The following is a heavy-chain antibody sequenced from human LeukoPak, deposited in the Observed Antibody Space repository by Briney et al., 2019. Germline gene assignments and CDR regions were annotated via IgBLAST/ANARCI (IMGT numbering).Heavy chain of an antibody. CDR2: ISSSSNTI. CDR1: GFTFSSYS. J-gene: IGHJ4*02. CDR3: ATESGTYSGTCFDY. V-gene: IGHV3-48*01. Sequence: PGGSLRLSCAASGFTFSSYSMNWVRQAPGKGLEWVSSISSSSNTIYYADSVKGRFTISRDNAKNSLYLQMNSLRAEDTAVYYCATESGTYSGTCFDYWGQGNLVTVSS. D-gene: IGHD1-26*01.